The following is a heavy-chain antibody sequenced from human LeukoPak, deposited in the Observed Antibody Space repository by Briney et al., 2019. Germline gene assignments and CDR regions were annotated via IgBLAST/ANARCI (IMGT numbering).Heavy chain of an antibody. V-gene: IGHV1-2*06. D-gene: IGHD2-8*01. CDR1: GYTFTGYY. Sequence: ASVKVSCKASGYTFTGYYKHWVRQAPGQGLEWMGRINPNSGGTNYAQKFQGRVTMTRDTSISTAYMELSRLRSDDTAVYYCARERVMGPVYYYYGMDVWGQGTTVTVSS. CDR2: INPNSGGT. CDR3: ARERVMGPVYYYYGMDV. J-gene: IGHJ6*02.